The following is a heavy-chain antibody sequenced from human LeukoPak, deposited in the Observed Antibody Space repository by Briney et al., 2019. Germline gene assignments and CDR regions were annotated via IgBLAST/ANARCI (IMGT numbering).Heavy chain of an antibody. CDR2: IYYSGST. Sequence: SETLSLTCAVSGGSISSYYWSWIRQPPGKGLEWIGYIYYSGSTNYNPSLKSRVTISVDTSKNQFSLKLSSVTAADTAVYYCARAEYYFDYWGQGTLVTVSS. J-gene: IGHJ4*02. CDR3: ARAEYYFDY. CDR1: GGSISSYY. V-gene: IGHV4-59*01.